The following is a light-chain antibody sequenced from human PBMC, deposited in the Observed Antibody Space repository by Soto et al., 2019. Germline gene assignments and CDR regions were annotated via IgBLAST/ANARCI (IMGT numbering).Light chain of an antibody. V-gene: IGKV3-20*01. CDR3: QQYNNWPRT. CDR2: GAS. J-gene: IGKJ1*01. CDR1: QSVSSSY. Sequence: DIVLTQSPGPLSLSPGERATLSCRASQSVSSSYLAWYQQKPGQAPRLLIYGASSRATGIPDRFSGSGSGTDFTLTISSLQSEDVAVYYCQQYNNWPRTFGQGTKVDIK.